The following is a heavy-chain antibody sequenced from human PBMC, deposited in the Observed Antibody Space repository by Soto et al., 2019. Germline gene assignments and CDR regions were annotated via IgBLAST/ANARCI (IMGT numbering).Heavy chain of an antibody. D-gene: IGHD3-3*01. CDR3: ARERIVSWSQRFDY. V-gene: IGHV3-21*01. CDR1: GFTFSSYS. J-gene: IGHJ4*02. Sequence: EVQLVESGGGLVKPGGSLRLSCAASGFTFSSYSMNWVRQAPGKGLEWVSSISSSSSYIYYADSVKGRFTISRDNAKNSLYLQMNRLRAEDTAVYYCARERIVSWSQRFDYWGQGTLVTVSS. CDR2: ISSSSSYI.